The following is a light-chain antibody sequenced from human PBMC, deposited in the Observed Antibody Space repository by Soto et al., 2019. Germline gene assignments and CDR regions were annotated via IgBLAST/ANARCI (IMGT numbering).Light chain of an antibody. CDR3: QQYGGSPPT. V-gene: IGKV3-20*01. CDR2: GAS. Sequence: EIVLTQSPGTLSSSPGERATLSCRASQSVSSTYLAWYQRKPGQAPMLLLYGASNTATDIPYRFIGSGSRVAFTLTSTTVEPDDFALYDCQQYGGSPPTFGNGTTVEIK. CDR1: QSVSSTY. J-gene: IGKJ1*01.